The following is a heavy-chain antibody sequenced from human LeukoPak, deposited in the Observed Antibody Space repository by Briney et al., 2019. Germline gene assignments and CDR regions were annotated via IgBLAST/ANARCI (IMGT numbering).Heavy chain of an antibody. CDR3: ATDFYDST. J-gene: IGHJ5*02. D-gene: IGHD3-22*01. CDR2: IRSNSDGGTI. Sequence: GGSLRLSCATSGFTFSNAWMNWVRQAPGKGPEWVGRIRSNSDGGTIDYAAPVKGRFTLSRDDSKTTLYLQMNSLQTEDTAVYYCATDFYDSTWGQGTLVTVSS. CDR1: GFTFSNAW. V-gene: IGHV3-15*07.